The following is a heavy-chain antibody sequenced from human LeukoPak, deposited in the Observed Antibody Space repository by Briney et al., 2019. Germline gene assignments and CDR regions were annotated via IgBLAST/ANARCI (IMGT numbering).Heavy chain of an antibody. Sequence: SETLSLTCAVYGGSFSGYFWRWIRQPPGKGLEWIGSIYYSGSTYYKPSLKSRVTISVDTSKNQFSLKLSSVTAADTAVYYCAGRNHPLGYCSGGSCLGTFDPWGQGTLVTVSS. V-gene: IGHV4-34*01. CDR1: GGSFSGYF. CDR2: IYYSGST. D-gene: IGHD2-15*01. CDR3: AGRNHPLGYCSGGSCLGTFDP. J-gene: IGHJ5*02.